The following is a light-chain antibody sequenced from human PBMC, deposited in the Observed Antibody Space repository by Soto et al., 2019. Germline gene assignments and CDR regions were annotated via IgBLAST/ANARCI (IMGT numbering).Light chain of an antibody. CDR3: QSYDSSLSGWV. Sequence: QSVLTQPPSVSGAPGQRVTISCTGSSSNIGAGYDVHWYQQLPGTAPKLIIYGNSNRPSGVPDRFSGPKSGTSASLAITGLQAEDEANYYCQSYDSSLSGWVFGGGTKLTVL. J-gene: IGLJ3*02. V-gene: IGLV1-40*01. CDR2: GNS. CDR1: SSNIGAGYD.